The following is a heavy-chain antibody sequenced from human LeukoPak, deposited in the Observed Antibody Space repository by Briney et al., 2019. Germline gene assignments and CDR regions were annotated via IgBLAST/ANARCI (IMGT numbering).Heavy chain of an antibody. CDR3: ARYYYYDSSGPFSY. CDR1: GGSISSGSYY. J-gene: IGHJ4*02. Sequence: PSETLSLTCTVSGGSISSGSYYWSWIRQPPGKGLEWIGEINHSGSTNYNPSLKSRVTISVDTSKNQFSLKLSSVTAAGTAVYYCARYYYYDSSGPFSYWGQGTLVTVSS. V-gene: IGHV4-39*07. D-gene: IGHD3-22*01. CDR2: INHSGST.